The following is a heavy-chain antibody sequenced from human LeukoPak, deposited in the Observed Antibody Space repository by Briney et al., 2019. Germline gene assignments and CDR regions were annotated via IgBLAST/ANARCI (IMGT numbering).Heavy chain of an antibody. D-gene: IGHD2-15*01. J-gene: IGHJ3*02. CDR3: ARVGDIVFRFDI. CDR1: GYTFTSYG. V-gene: IGHV1-18*01. CDR2: ISAYNGNT. Sequence: PVASVKVSCKASGYTFTSYGISWVRQAPGQGLEWMGWISAYNGNTNYAQKLQGRVTMTTDTSTSTAYMELSSLRSEDTAVYYCARVGDIVFRFDIWGQGTMVTVSS.